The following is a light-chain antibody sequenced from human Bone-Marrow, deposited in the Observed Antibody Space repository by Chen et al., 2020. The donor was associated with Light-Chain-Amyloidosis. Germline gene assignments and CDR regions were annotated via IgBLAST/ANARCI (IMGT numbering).Light chain of an antibody. CDR2: RDT. CDR3: QSADSSGTYEVI. CDR1: DLPKKY. J-gene: IGLJ2*01. Sequence: SYELKQPPSVSVSPGQTARNTCSGDDLPKKYAYWYQQKPVQAPVLVIHRDTERPSGISERFSGSSSGTTATLTISGVQAEDEADYPCQSADSSGTYEVIFGGGTKLTVL. V-gene: IGLV3-25*03.